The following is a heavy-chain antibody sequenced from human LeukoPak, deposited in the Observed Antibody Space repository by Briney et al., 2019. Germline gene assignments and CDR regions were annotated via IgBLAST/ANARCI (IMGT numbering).Heavy chain of an antibody. CDR2: IYYSRST. V-gene: IGHV4-59*01. CDR3: AGIHLGELSSINWFDP. D-gene: IGHD3-16*02. J-gene: IGHJ5*02. CDR1: GGSITTYY. Sequence: PSETLSVTCTVSGGSITTYYWSWIRQPPGKGLEWIGYIYYSRSTNYNPSLKSRVTISVDTSKNQFSLKLSSVTAADTAVYYCAGIHLGELSSINWFDPWGQGTLVTVSS.